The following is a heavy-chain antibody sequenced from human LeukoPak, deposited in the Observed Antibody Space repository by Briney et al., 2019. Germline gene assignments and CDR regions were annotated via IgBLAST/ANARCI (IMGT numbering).Heavy chain of an antibody. D-gene: IGHD1-1*01. J-gene: IGHJ4*02. CDR1: GYSFNTYW. CDR2: IYPGDSET. V-gene: IGHV5-51*01. CDR3: ARHQRSRPFDL. Sequence: KPGESLKISCKVSGYSFNTYWIGWVRQMPGKGLECMGIIYPGDSETRYSPSFQGQVTISADKSFSTAYLQWSGLKASDTAMYYCARHQRSRPFDLWGQGTLVTVSS.